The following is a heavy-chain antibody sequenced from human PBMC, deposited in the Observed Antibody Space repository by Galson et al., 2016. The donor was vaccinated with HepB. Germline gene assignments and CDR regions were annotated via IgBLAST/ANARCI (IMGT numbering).Heavy chain of an antibody. CDR2: IYSSGGI. Sequence: LSLTCSISGGSISSYFWSWIRQPVGKGLECIGRIYSSGGINYNPALKSRVTMSVDRSKNQICLKINSVTAADTAVYYCAREYDFWSGKGPDPWGQGTLVTVSS. CDR3: AREYDFWSGKGPDP. J-gene: IGHJ5*02. D-gene: IGHD3-3*01. CDR1: GGSISSYF. V-gene: IGHV4-4*07.